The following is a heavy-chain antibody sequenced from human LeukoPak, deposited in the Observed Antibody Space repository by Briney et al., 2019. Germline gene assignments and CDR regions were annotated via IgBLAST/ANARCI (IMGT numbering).Heavy chain of an antibody. CDR3: ARRDGYYDY. J-gene: IGHJ4*02. Sequence: SETLSLTCTVPDGSIRSGDYYWGWIRQPPGKGLEWIGSIYYSGSTYYNPSLKSRVTISVDTSKNQFSLKLSSVTAADTAVYYCARRDGYYDYWGQGTLVTVSS. D-gene: IGHD4-17*01. CDR2: IYYSGST. CDR1: DGSIRSGDYY. V-gene: IGHV4-39*01.